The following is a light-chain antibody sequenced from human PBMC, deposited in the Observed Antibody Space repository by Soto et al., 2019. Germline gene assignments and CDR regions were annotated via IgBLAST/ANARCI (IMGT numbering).Light chain of an antibody. CDR2: GAS. Sequence: ESVLTQSPGTMSLSPGKRATLSCRASQSVDSDFLAWYQQKPGQAPRLLIYGASTRATGIPARFSGSGSGTEFTLTISSLQSEDFAVYYCQQYNNWPPVTFGPGTKVDIK. CDR3: QQYNNWPPVT. CDR1: QSVDSDF. V-gene: IGKV3-15*01. J-gene: IGKJ3*01.